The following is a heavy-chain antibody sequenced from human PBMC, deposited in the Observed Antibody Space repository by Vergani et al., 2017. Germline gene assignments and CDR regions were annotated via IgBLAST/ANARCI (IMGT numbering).Heavy chain of an antibody. CDR3: ARSQGDYWYFEL. Sequence: QVQLQESGPGLVKPPGTLSLTCAVSGDSISSNNCWTWVRQPPGKGLEWIGEICHTEDTKYSPSLKSRVTVSVDTSKNRFSLNLTSVTATDTAVYYCARSQGDYWYFELWGPGSLVTVSS. V-gene: IGHV4-4*03. J-gene: IGHJ2*01. CDR2: ICHTEDT. CDR1: GDSISSNNC. D-gene: IGHD2-21*01.